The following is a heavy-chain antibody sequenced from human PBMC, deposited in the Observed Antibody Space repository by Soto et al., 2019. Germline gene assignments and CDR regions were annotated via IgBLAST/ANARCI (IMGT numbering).Heavy chain of an antibody. J-gene: IGHJ6*03. CDR2: ISGSGGST. V-gene: IGHV3-23*01. Sequence: PGGSLRLSCAASGFTFSSYAMSWVRQAPGKGLEWVSAISGSGGSTYYADSVKGRFTISRDNSKNTLYLQMNSLRAEDTAVYYCAKPRGYSYGWHGGDYMDVWGKGTTVTVSS. CDR3: AKPRGYSYGWHGGDYMDV. D-gene: IGHD5-18*01. CDR1: GFTFSSYA.